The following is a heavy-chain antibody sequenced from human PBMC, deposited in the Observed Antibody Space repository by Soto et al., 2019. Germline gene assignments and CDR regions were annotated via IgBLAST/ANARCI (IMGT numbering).Heavy chain of an antibody. CDR3: ARSYYYDSSANYWYFDL. Sequence: ASVKVSCKASGYTFTSYGISWVRQAPGQGLEWMGWISAYNGNTNYAQKLQGRVTITADESTSTAYMELSSLRSEDTAVYYCARSYYYDSSANYWYFDLWGRGTLVTVSS. CDR1: GYTFTSYG. J-gene: IGHJ2*01. CDR2: ISAYNGNT. V-gene: IGHV1-18*01. D-gene: IGHD3-22*01.